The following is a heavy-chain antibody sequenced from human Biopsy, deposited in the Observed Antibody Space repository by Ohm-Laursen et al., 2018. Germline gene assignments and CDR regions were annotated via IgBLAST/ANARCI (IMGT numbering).Heavy chain of an antibody. V-gene: IGHV2-70*11. CDR3: ARTPILIVSAGLVYRHRRHLQGMDV. CDR1: GFSLSARGMC. J-gene: IGHJ6*02. CDR2: VDWDDYK. Sequence: TQTLTLTCSFSGFSLSARGMCVRWIRQPPAKALEWPARVDWDDYKDYSASLQPKLSISKDTSNDQVVLTVNNVDPADTATYYCARTPILIVSAGLVYRHRRHLQGMDVWGQGIAVTVS. D-gene: IGHD6-13*01.